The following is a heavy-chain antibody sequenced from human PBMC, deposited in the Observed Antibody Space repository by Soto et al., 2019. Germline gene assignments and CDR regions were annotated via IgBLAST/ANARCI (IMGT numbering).Heavy chain of an antibody. Sequence: EVHLVESGGGLVKPGGSLRLSCAVSGFTFSSCTMNWVRQAPGKGLEWVSSISPSSGHIYYADSVKGRFTISRDNAKNSLFLQMXSLRGEDTAVYYXXGCSGGACHKNYGMDVWGQGTTVTVSS. CDR1: GFTFSSCT. CDR3: XGCSGGACHKNYGMDV. J-gene: IGHJ6*02. D-gene: IGHD2-15*01. CDR2: ISPSSGHI. V-gene: IGHV3-21*06.